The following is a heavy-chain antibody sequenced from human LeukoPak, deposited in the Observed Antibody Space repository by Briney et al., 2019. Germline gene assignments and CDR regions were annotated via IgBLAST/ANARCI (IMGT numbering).Heavy chain of an antibody. CDR3: AKGQIVSAWVYFDY. Sequence: GGSLRLSCAASGFTFSTYAMSWVRQAPGNGLKWVSGIQDSGANTYYADSVKVRFTISRDNSKTKMYLKMHRLKDNDTSVYYCAKGQIVSAWVYFDYWGQGTLVTVSS. CDR1: GFTFSTYA. CDR2: IQDSGANT. J-gene: IGHJ4*02. V-gene: IGHV3-23*01. D-gene: IGHD1-26*01.